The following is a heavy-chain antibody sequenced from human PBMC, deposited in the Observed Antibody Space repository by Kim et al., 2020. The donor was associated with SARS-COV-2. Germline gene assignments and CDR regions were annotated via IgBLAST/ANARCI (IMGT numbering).Heavy chain of an antibody. CDR1: GYTFTSYA. D-gene: IGHD6-19*01. Sequence: ASVKVSCKASGYTFTSYAMNWVRQAPGQGLEWMGWINTNTGNPTYAQGFTGRFVFSLDTSASTAYLQISSLKAEDTAVYYCARVEQRPRPLCLPGYVDYWGQGTLHPVPS. J-gene: IGHJ4*02. CDR2: INTNTGNP. CDR3: ARVEQRPRPLCLPGYVDY. V-gene: IGHV7-4-1*02.